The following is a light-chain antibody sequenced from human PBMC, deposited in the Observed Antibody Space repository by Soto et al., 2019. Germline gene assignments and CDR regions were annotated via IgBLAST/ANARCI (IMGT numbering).Light chain of an antibody. CDR1: SSDVGSYNL. V-gene: IGLV2-23*02. Sequence: QSALTQPASVSGSPGQSITISCTGTSSDVGSYNLVSWYQQHPGKAPKLMIYEVSKRPSGVSNRFSGSKSGNTASLTISGLQAEDEADYYCCSYAGGSTLVFGGGTKLNVL. J-gene: IGLJ2*01. CDR3: CSYAGGSTLV. CDR2: EVS.